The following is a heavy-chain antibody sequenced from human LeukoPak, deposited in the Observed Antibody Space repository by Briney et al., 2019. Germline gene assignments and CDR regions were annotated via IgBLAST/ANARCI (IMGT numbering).Heavy chain of an antibody. D-gene: IGHD2-2*01. Sequence: PGGSLRLSCAASGFTFSSYSMNWVRQAPGKGLEWVSYIISSATTTYYADSVKGRFTISRDNAKNSLYLQMNSLRDEDTAVYYCARYCSSTSCYLAHAFDIWGQGTMVTVSS. V-gene: IGHV3-48*02. CDR2: IISSATTT. CDR1: GFTFSSYS. CDR3: ARYCSSTSCYLAHAFDI. J-gene: IGHJ3*02.